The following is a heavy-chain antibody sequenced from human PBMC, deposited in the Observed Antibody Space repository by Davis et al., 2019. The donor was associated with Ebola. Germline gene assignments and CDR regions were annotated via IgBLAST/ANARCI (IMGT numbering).Heavy chain of an antibody. Sequence: GGSLRLSCAASGFTFSSYWMSWVRQAPGKGLEWVAHIKQDGSEKYYVDSVKGRFTISRDNAKNSLYLQMNSLRAEDTAVYYCARDRRWLRLGEWYFDLWGRGTLVTVSS. CDR2: IKQDGSEK. D-gene: IGHD5-12*01. V-gene: IGHV3-7*01. CDR3: ARDRRWLRLGEWYFDL. CDR1: GFTFSSYW. J-gene: IGHJ2*01.